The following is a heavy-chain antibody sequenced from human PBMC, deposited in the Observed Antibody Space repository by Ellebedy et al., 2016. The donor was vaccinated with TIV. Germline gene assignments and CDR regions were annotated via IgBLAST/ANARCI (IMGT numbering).Heavy chain of an antibody. D-gene: IGHD1/OR15-1a*01. CDR2: TNYNGGSI. Sequence: GGSLRLSXVASGLTFDDFAMHWVRQAPGKGLEWLAGTNYNGGSIGYADSVKGRFTISRDNAKNSLYLQMNNLRDEDTALYYCAREQRLVQGLNYYFGLDVWGQGTTVTVSS. CDR1: GLTFDDFA. CDR3: AREQRLVQGLNYYFGLDV. V-gene: IGHV3-9*01. J-gene: IGHJ6*02.